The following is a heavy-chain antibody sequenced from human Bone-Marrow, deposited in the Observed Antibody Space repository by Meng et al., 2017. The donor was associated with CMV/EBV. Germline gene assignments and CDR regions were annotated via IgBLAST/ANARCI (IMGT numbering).Heavy chain of an antibody. CDR1: GYTFTSYY. CDR2: INPNSGGT. Sequence: ASVKVSCKASGYTFTSYYMHWVRQAPGQGLEWMGWINPNSGGTNYAQKFQGRVTMTRDTSISTAYMELSRLRSDDAAVYYCARALGVLRFLEWLLTIDYWGQGTLVTVSS. D-gene: IGHD3-3*01. V-gene: IGHV1-2*02. CDR3: ARALGVLRFLEWLLTIDY. J-gene: IGHJ4*02.